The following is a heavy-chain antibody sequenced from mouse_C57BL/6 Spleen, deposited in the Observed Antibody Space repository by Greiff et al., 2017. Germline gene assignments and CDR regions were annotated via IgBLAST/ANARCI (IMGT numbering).Heavy chain of an antibody. Sequence: EVMLVESEGGLVQPGSSMKLSCTASGFTFSDYYMAWVRQVPEKGLEWVANINYDGSSTYYLDSLKSRFIISRDNAKNILYLQMSSLKSEDTATYYCARAVTTVVNYAMDYWGQGTSVTVSS. CDR2: INYDGSST. J-gene: IGHJ4*01. D-gene: IGHD1-1*01. CDR1: GFTFSDYY. V-gene: IGHV5-16*01. CDR3: ARAVTTVVNYAMDY.